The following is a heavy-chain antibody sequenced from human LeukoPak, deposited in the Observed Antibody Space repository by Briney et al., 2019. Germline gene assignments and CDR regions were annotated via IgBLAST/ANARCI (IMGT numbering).Heavy chain of an antibody. V-gene: IGHV1-18*01. D-gene: IGHD3-10*01. J-gene: IGHJ4*02. Sequence: ASVKVSCKASGYTFTSYGISWVRQAPGQGLEWMGWISAYNGNTNYTQKLQGRVTMTTDITTSTAYMELRSLRSDDTAVYYCARDSDLLLWFGELIYFDYWGQGTLVTVSS. CDR1: GYTFTSYG. CDR2: ISAYNGNT. CDR3: ARDSDLLLWFGELIYFDY.